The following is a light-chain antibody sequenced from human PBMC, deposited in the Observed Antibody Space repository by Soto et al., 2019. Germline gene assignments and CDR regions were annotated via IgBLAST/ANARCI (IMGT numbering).Light chain of an antibody. J-gene: IGKJ5*01. V-gene: IGKV3-20*01. Sequence: EIVMTQSPATLSVSPGEGATLSCRASQSVSSSALVWYQQKPGQAPRLLIYGASTRATGIPARFSGSGSGTEFTLTISRLEPEDFAVYYCQQYGSSPPITFGQGTRLEIK. CDR3: QQYGSSPPIT. CDR1: QSVSSSA. CDR2: GAS.